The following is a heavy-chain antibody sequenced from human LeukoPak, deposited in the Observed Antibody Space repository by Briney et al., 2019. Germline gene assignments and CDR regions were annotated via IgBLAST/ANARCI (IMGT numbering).Heavy chain of an antibody. D-gene: IGHD2-15*01. CDR3: ASCSGGSCYSGRIDY. J-gene: IGHJ4*02. Sequence: GGSLRLSCAASGFTFSSYSMNWVRQAPGKGLEWVSSISSSSSYIYYADSVKGRFTISRDNARNSLYLQMNSLRAEDTAVYYCASCSGGSCYSGRIDYWGQGTLVTVSS. CDR2: ISSSSSYI. V-gene: IGHV3-21*01. CDR1: GFTFSSYS.